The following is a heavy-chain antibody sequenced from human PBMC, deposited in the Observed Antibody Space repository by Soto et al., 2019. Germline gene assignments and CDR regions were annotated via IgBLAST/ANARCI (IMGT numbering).Heavy chain of an antibody. J-gene: IGHJ5*02. CDR1: GFTFSSYS. D-gene: IGHD2-21*01. Sequence: HPGGSLRLSCAASGFTFSSYSMNWVRQAPGKGLEWVSYISSTGSTIFYADSVKGRFTISRDNAKNSLYLQRNSLRDEDTAVYYGARVARLALNWFDPWGQGTLVTVSS. CDR3: ARVARLALNWFDP. CDR2: ISSTGSTI. V-gene: IGHV3-48*02.